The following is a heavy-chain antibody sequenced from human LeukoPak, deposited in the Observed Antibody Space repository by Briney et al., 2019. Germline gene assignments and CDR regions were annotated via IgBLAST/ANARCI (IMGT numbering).Heavy chain of an antibody. Sequence: PGGSLRLSCSASGLTVTNAWMNWVRQAPGEGLDWVGRIASKTDGGATDYAAPVKGRFTISRDDSKNTLNLQMNSLKTEDTAVYYCTTGIRGDWGQGTLVAVSS. CDR3: TTGIRGD. J-gene: IGHJ4*02. CDR1: GLTVTNAW. CDR2: IASKTDGGAT. V-gene: IGHV3-15*07. D-gene: IGHD3-10*01.